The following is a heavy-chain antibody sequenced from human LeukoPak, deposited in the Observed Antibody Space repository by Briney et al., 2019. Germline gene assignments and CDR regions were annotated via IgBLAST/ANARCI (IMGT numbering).Heavy chain of an antibody. CDR1: GFTFSSYG. CDR3: AKGTRGYCSSTSCLVPFDY. J-gene: IGHJ4*02. D-gene: IGHD2-2*01. V-gene: IGHV3-30*02. Sequence: RGGSLRLSCAASGFTFSSYGMHWVRQAPGKGLEWVAFIRYDGSNKYYADSVKGRFTTSRDNSKNTLYLQMNSLRAEDTAVYYCAKGTRGYCSSTSCLVPFDYWGQGTLVTVSS. CDR2: IRYDGSNK.